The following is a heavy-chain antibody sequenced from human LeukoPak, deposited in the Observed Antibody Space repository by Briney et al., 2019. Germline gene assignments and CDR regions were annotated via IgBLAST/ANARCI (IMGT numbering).Heavy chain of an antibody. CDR3: ARDQGIWSSSRTPRGEYCQH. CDR2: IWYDGSHQ. CDR1: GFTFSDYG. V-gene: IGHV3-33*01. D-gene: IGHD6-13*01. Sequence: GGSLRLSCAASGFTFSDYGLVWVRQAPGKGLEWLAIIWYDGSHQYYAGSVRGRFTISRDNSKNTLYLQMTSLRAEDTAMYYCARDQGIWSSSRTPRGEYCQHWGQGTLVTVSS. J-gene: IGHJ1*01.